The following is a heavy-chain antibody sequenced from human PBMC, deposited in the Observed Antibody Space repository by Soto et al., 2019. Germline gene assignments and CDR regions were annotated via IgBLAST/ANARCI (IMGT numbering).Heavy chain of an antibody. CDR2: IYYSGST. D-gene: IGHD3-10*01. Sequence: PSETLSLTCTVSGFSIRNYYWSWIRQPPGKRLEWIGYIYYSGSTNYNPSLKSRVTISVDTSKNQLSLKLSSVTASDTAVYYCGTGGGRFNYGMDVWGQGTTVTVSS. J-gene: IGHJ6*02. V-gene: IGHV4-59*01. CDR1: GFSIRNYY. CDR3: GTGGGRFNYGMDV.